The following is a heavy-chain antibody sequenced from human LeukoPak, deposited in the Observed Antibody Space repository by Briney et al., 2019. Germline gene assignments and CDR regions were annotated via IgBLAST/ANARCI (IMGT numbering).Heavy chain of an antibody. CDR3: ARGRGYDFWSGYRERGYFDY. V-gene: IGHV4-34*01. CDR1: GGSFSGYY. Sequence: SETLSLTCAVYGGSFSGYYWSWIRQPPGKGLEWIGEINHSGSTNYNPSLKSRVTISVDTSKNQFSLKLSSVTAADTAVYYCARGRGYDFWSGYRERGYFDYWGQGTLVTVSS. CDR2: INHSGST. J-gene: IGHJ4*02. D-gene: IGHD3-3*01.